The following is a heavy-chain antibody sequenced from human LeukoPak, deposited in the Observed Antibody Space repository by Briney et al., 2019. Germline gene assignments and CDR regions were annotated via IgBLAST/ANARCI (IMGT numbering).Heavy chain of an antibody. V-gene: IGHV4-59*10. J-gene: IGHJ4*02. CDR3: ARVGSSWTFDY. Sequence: PSETLSLTCAVYGGSFSGYYWSWIRQPPGKGLEWIGRIYTSGSTNYNPSLKSRVTMSVDTSKNQFSLKLSSVTAADTAVYYCARVGSSWTFDYWGQGTLVTVSS. CDR2: IYTSGST. CDR1: GGSFSGYY. D-gene: IGHD6-13*01.